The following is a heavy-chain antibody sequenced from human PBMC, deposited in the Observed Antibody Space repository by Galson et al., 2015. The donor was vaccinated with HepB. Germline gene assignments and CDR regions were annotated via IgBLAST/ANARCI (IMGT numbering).Heavy chain of an antibody. CDR1: GFTFSSYA. J-gene: IGHJ4*02. CDR2: ISGSGGST. V-gene: IGHV3-23*01. CDR3: AKSPEYSSSLWSRKHQSYYFDY. Sequence: LRLSCAASGFTFSSYAMSWVRQAPGKGLEWVSAISGSGGSTYYADSVKGRFTISRDNSKNTLYLQMNSLRAEDTAVYYCAKSPEYSSSLWSRKHQSYYFDYWGQGTLVTVSS. D-gene: IGHD6-6*01.